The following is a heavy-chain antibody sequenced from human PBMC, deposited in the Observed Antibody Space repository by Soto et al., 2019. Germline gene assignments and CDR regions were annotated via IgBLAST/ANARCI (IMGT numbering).Heavy chain of an antibody. CDR2: IYSGGTT. V-gene: IGHV3-53*01. D-gene: IGHD3-22*01. J-gene: IGHJ3*02. CDR1: GFTVNTYY. CDR3: ARGDSRGQGPDAFDI. Sequence: EVQLVESGGGLIQPGGSLRLSCAASGFTVNTYYMSWVRQAPGKRLEWVSTIYSGGTTYYADSVRGRLSISRDNSKNTVYLQMKSLRAEDTAVYYCARGDSRGQGPDAFDIWGQGTMVTVSS.